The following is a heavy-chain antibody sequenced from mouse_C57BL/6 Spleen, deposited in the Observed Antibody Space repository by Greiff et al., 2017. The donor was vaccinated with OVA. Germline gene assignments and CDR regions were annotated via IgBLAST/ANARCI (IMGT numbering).Heavy chain of an antibody. CDR3: ARSEVGRPFDY. J-gene: IGHJ2*01. Sequence: QVQLKESGAELARPGASVKLSCKASGYTFTSYGISWVKQRTGQGLEWIGEIYPRSGNTYYNEKFKGKATLTADKSSSTAYMELRSLTSEDSAVYFCARSEVGRPFDYWGQGTTLTVSS. CDR2: IYPRSGNT. D-gene: IGHD4-1*01. CDR1: GYTFTSYG. V-gene: IGHV1-81*01.